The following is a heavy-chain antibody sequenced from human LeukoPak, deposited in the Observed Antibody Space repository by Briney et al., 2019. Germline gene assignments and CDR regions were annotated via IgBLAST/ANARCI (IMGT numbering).Heavy chain of an antibody. J-gene: IGHJ5*02. D-gene: IGHD6-19*01. Sequence: RESLKISCKGSGYSFTSYWIGWVRQMPGKGLEWMGIIYPGDSDTRYSPSFQGQVTISADKSISTAYLQWSSLKASDTAMYYCARHHSSGWYGVDPWGQGTLVTVSS. CDR1: GYSFTSYW. CDR2: IYPGDSDT. V-gene: IGHV5-51*01. CDR3: ARHHSSGWYGVDP.